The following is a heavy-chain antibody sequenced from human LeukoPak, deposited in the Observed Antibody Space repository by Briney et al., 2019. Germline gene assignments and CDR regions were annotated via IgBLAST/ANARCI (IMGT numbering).Heavy chain of an antibody. V-gene: IGHV5-51*01. CDR3: ARRPNIAAAANFDY. CDR1: GFTVSSNY. Sequence: KSGGSLRLSCAASGFTVSSNYMSWVRQMPGKGLEWMGIIYPGDSDTRYSPSFQGQVTISADKSISTAYLQWSSLKASDTAMYYCARRPNIAAAANFDYWGQGTLVTVSS. CDR2: IYPGDSDT. D-gene: IGHD6-13*01. J-gene: IGHJ4*02.